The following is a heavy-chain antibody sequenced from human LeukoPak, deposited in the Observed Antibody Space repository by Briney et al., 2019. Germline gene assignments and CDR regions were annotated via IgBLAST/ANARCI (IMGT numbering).Heavy chain of an antibody. CDR1: GGSISSYY. CDR2: IYYSGST. CDR3: ARLYGDLHYFDY. V-gene: IGHV4-39*01. J-gene: IGHJ4*02. Sequence: SETLSLTCTVSGGSISSYYWSWIRQPPGKGLEWIGSIYYSGSTYYNPSLKSRVTISVDTSKNQFSLKLSSVTAADTAVYYCARLYGDLHYFDYWGQGTLVTVSS. D-gene: IGHD4-17*01.